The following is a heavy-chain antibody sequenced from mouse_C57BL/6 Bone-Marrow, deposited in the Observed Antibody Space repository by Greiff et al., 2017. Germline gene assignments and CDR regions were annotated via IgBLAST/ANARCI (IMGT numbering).Heavy chain of an antibody. Sequence: EVKLVESGEGLVKPGGSLKLSCAASGFTFSSYAMSWVRQTPEKRLEWVAYISSGGDYIYYADTVKGRFTISRDNARNTLYLQMRSLKSEDTAMYYCTRGRGYDYDAAWFAYWGKGTLVTVSA. CDR3: TRGRGYDYDAAWFAY. V-gene: IGHV5-9-1*02. CDR1: GFTFSSYA. J-gene: IGHJ3*01. D-gene: IGHD2-4*01. CDR2: ISSGGDYI.